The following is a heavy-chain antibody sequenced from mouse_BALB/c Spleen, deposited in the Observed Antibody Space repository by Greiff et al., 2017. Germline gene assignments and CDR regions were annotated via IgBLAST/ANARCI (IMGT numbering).Heavy chain of an antibody. Sequence: EVQLQESGAELVKPGASVKLSCTASGFNIKDTYMHWVKQRPEQGLEWIGRIDPANGNTKYDPKFQGKATITADTSSNTAYLQLSSLTSEDTAVYYCARGDYDGVPYWGQGTTLTVSS. CDR3: ARGDYDGVPY. CDR2: IDPANGNT. J-gene: IGHJ2*01. CDR1: GFNIKDTY. D-gene: IGHD2-4*01. V-gene: IGHV14-3*02.